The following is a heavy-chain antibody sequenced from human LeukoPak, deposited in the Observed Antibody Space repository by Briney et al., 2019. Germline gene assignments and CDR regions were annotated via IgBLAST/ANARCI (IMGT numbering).Heavy chain of an antibody. D-gene: IGHD1-26*01. CDR2: INAGNGNT. CDR3: ARDLIPYSGSYGY. CDR1: GYTFTSYG. Sequence: ASVKVSCKASGYTFTSYGISWVRQAPGQRLEWMGWINAGNGNTKYSQKFQGRVTITRDTSASTAYMELSSLRSEDTAVYYCARDLIPYSGSYGYWGQGTLVTVSS. J-gene: IGHJ4*02. V-gene: IGHV1-3*01.